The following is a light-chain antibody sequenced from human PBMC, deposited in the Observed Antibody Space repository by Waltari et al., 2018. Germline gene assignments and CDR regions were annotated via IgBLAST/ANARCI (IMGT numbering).Light chain of an antibody. CDR1: QSVGTE. CDR3: QQCNDWPYT. CDR2: GAS. Sequence: EIVMTQSPATLSLSPGERATLSCRASQSVGTEVAWYQQKPGQPPRLLIYGASTRATEVPARFSGSGSATEFALTISRLQSEDFAVYYCQQCNDWPYTFGQGTNLEIK. J-gene: IGKJ2*01. V-gene: IGKV3-15*01.